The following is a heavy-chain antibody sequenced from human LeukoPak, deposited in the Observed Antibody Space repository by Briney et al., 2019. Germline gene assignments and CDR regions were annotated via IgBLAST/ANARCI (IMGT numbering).Heavy chain of an antibody. Sequence: GASVKVSCKASGGTFSSYAISWVRQAPGQGLEWMGGIIPIFGTANYAQKFQGRVTITADESTSTAYMELSSLTSEDTAVYYCARMTVSGRDNWFDPWGQGTLVTVSS. CDR2: IIPIFGTA. CDR3: ARMTVSGRDNWFDP. CDR1: GGTFSSYA. J-gene: IGHJ5*02. D-gene: IGHD6-19*01. V-gene: IGHV1-69*13.